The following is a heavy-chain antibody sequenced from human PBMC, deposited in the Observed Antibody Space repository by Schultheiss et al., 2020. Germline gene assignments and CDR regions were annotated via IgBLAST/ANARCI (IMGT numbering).Heavy chain of an antibody. CDR1: RGSITSGSYY. J-gene: IGHJ5*02. D-gene: IGHD6-13*01. Sequence: SETLSLTCTVSRGSITSGSYYWSWIRQPAGKGLEWIGRIYTSGSTYYNPSLKSRVTISVDTSKNQFSLKLSSVTAADTAVYYCARDRAGIVDTWGQGTLVTVSS. V-gene: IGHV4-61*02. CDR2: IYTSGST. CDR3: ARDRAGIVDT.